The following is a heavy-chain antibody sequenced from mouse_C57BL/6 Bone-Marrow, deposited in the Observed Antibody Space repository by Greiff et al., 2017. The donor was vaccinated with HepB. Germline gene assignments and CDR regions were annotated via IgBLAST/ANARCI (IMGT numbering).Heavy chain of an antibody. CDR1: GYTFTSYW. V-gene: IGHV1-64*01. CDR2: IHPNSGST. Sequence: QVQLQQPGAELVKPGASVKLSCKASGYTFTSYWMHWVKQRPGQGLEWIGMIHPNSGSTNYNEKFKSKATLTVDKSSSTAYMQLSSLTSEDSAVYYCASPYDYDAMDDWGQGTSVTVSS. J-gene: IGHJ4*01. CDR3: ASPYDYDAMDD.